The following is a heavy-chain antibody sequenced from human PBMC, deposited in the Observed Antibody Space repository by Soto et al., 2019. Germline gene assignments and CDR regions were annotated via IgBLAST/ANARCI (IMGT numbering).Heavy chain of an antibody. CDR2: LSSRSNTT. D-gene: IGHD6-6*01. CDR3: ARGAGYTGPSSDY. CDR1: GFTFSTYS. Sequence: GGSLRLSCAASGFTFSTYSMNWVRQAPGKGLEWVAYLSSRSNTTNYADSVKGRFTISRDNAKQSLYLQMNSLTAEDTAVYYCARGAGYTGPSSDYWGQGTLVTVSS. J-gene: IGHJ4*02. V-gene: IGHV3-48*01.